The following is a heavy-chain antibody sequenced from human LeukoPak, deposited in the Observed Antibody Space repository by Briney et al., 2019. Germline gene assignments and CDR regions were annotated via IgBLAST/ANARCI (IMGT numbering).Heavy chain of an antibody. CDR2: INSDGSST. CDR1: GFTFSSYW. Sequence: GGSLRLSRAASGFTFSSYWMHWVRQAPGKGLVWVSRINSDGSSTSYADSVKGRFTISRDNAKNTLYLQMNSLRAEDTAVYYCARDHSYGFLWFDPWGQGTLVTVSS. V-gene: IGHV3-74*01. CDR3: ARDHSYGFLWFDP. J-gene: IGHJ5*02. D-gene: IGHD5-18*01.